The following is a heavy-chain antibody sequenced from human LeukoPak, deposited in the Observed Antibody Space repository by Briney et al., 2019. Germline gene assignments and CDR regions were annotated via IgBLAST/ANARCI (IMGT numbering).Heavy chain of an antibody. J-gene: IGHJ4*02. CDR1: GFTVSGLF. D-gene: IGHD5-12*01. V-gene: IGHV3-53*01. CDR2: ITGGVGT. CDR3: ARGRSTTTIFDY. Sequence: GGSLRLSCAASGFTVSGLFMSWVRQPPGKGLQFVSLITGGVGTQYADSVTGRFTISRDNFKNTLFHQMNSLRAEDTAVYYCARGRSTTTIFDYWGQGTLVTVSS.